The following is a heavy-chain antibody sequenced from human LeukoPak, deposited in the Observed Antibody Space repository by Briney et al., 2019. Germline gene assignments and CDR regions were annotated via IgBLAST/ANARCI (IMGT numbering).Heavy chain of an antibody. V-gene: IGHV1-69*13. CDR3: AREYSSGWSRHFDY. D-gene: IGHD6-19*01. CDR1: GGTFSSYA. J-gene: IGHJ4*02. Sequence: SVKVSCKASGGTFSSYAISWVRQAPGQGLEWMGGIIPIFGTANYAQKFRGRVTITADESTSTAYMELSSLRSEDTAVYYCAREYSSGWSRHFDYWGQGTLVTVSS. CDR2: IIPIFGTA.